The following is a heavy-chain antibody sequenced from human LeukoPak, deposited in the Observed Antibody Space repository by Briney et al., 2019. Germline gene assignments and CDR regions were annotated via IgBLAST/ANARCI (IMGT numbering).Heavy chain of an antibody. CDR1: GFTFSSYA. D-gene: IGHD7-27*01. J-gene: IGHJ4*02. Sequence: PGGSLRLSCAASGFTFSSYAMTWVRQAPGKGLEWVSVISASGGSTYYADSVKGRFTISRDNSKNTLYLQMNSLRAEDTAVYCCAKVTWGTVFYFDYWGQGTLVTVSS. CDR2: ISASGGST. CDR3: AKVTWGTVFYFDY. V-gene: IGHV3-23*01.